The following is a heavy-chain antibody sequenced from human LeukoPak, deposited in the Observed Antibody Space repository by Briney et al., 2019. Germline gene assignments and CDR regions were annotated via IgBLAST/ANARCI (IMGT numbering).Heavy chain of an antibody. CDR2: LGPRDGET. CDR1: GSTLTKIS. J-gene: IGHJ4*02. V-gene: IGHV1-24*01. D-gene: IGHD3-10*01. Sequence: ASVKVSCTVSGSTLTKISIDWVRQAPGKGLEWMGSLGPRDGETSHAQKFQGRFNMTADTSTDIAYMEMSSLDSGDTAVYYCATGAMVYDYWGQGTLVIVSS. CDR3: ATGAMVYDY.